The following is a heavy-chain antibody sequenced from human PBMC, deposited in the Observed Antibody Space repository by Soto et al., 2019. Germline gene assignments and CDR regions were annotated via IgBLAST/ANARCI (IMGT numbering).Heavy chain of an antibody. CDR2: INHSGIT. J-gene: IGHJ4*02. V-gene: IGHV4-34*01. CDR3: TRGGFPPMFGVVNFDY. CDR1: VGPFRGYY. D-gene: IGHD3-3*01. Sequence: PRETLSLPCAAFVGPFRGYYTTWIRQPPGKGLEWIGEINHSGITKYNPSLNTRVTIPVDTSQPKICLNLSSVTSAATAVPCCTRGGFPPMFGVVNFDYWGQGTPGTVSS.